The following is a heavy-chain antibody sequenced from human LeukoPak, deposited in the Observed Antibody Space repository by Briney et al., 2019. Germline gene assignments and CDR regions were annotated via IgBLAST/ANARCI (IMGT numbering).Heavy chain of an antibody. Sequence: ASVKVSCKASGYTFTGYYMHWVRQAPGQGLEWMGWINPNSGGTNYAQKFQGRVTMTRDTSISTAYMELSRLRSDDTAVYYCARGRANGSGSYGDYWGQGTLVTVSP. CDR2: INPNSGGT. J-gene: IGHJ4*02. CDR1: GYTFTGYY. CDR3: ARGRANGSGSYGDY. D-gene: IGHD3-10*01. V-gene: IGHV1-2*02.